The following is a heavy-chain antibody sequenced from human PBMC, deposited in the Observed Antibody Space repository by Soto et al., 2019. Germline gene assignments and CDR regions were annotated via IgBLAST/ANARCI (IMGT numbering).Heavy chain of an antibody. CDR1: GYTFTSYG. V-gene: IGHV1-18*01. J-gene: IGHJ4*02. CDR2: ISAYNGNT. CDR3: ARDPLYCTKGVCYRRLFDY. Sequence: ASVKVSCKASGYTFTSYGISWVRQAPGQGLERMGWISAYNGNTNYAQKLQGRVTMTTDTSTSTAYMELRSLRSDDTAVYYCARDPLYCTKGVCYRRLFDYWGQGTLVTVSS. D-gene: IGHD2-8*01.